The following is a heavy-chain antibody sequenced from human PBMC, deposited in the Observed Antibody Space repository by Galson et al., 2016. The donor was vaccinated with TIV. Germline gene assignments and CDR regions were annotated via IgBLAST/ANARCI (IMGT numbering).Heavy chain of an antibody. J-gene: IGHJ4*02. D-gene: IGHD6-13*01. CDR1: GFSLGTSGMC. V-gene: IGHV2-70*11. CDR2: IDWDDDK. Sequence: PALVKPTQTLTLTCTFSGFSLGTSGMCVSWVRQPPGKALEWLARIDWDDDKYYSTSLKTRLTISKDTSKNKVVLMVTDVDPMDTATYFCARARSAAAVGLDFWGQGTLVTVPS. CDR3: ARARSAAAVGLDF.